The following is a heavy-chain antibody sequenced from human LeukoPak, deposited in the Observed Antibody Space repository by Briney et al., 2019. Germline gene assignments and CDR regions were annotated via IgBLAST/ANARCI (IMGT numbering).Heavy chain of an antibody. V-gene: IGHV3-23*01. J-gene: IGHJ4*02. D-gene: IGHD3-22*01. CDR1: GFTLSSYA. Sequence: GGSLRLSCAASGFTLSSYAMSWVRQAPGKGLEWVSATSSSDAGTYYADSVKGRFTISRDNSKNTLYLQMNSLRAEDTAVYYCARRAGDYSHPYDYWGQGTLVTVSS. CDR2: TSSSDAGT. CDR3: ARRAGDYSHPYDY.